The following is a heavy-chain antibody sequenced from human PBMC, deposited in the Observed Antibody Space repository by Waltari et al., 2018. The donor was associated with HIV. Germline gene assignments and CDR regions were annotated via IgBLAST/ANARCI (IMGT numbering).Heavy chain of an antibody. CDR2: MSYDGTNK. J-gene: IGHJ4*02. Sequence: QVHLVESGGDAVQPGRSLRLACAASGFTFSGFVLYWVRQAPGKGLEWLAVMSYDGTNKNYADSVKGRFTISRDNSKNTVFLQMNSLRAEDTAVYYCARVYRAFDYWGQGTPVTVSS. CDR1: GFTFSGFV. V-gene: IGHV3-30-3*01. D-gene: IGHD3-10*01. CDR3: ARVYRAFDY.